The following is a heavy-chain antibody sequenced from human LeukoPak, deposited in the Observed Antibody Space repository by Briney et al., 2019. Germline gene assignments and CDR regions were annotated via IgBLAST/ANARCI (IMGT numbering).Heavy chain of an antibody. J-gene: IGHJ4*02. CDR2: IYSDGST. D-gene: IGHD3/OR15-3a*01. Sequence: GGSLRLSCAASGFSVSSSYINWVRQAPGKGVEWVSVIYSDGSTKCADSVKARFTISRDNSRNTVYLQMKTLRVEDTAVYYCARGTLDNWGQGTLVTVSS. CDR3: ARGTLDN. CDR1: GFSVSSSY. V-gene: IGHV3-53*01.